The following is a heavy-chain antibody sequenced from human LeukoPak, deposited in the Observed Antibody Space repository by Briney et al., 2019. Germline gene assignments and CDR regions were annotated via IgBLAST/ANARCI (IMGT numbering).Heavy chain of an antibody. D-gene: IGHD1-26*01. CDR3: ARHTSYSGTFLARDYYHFYYMDV. CDR2: IYPDDSDT. CDR1: GDSFTKSW. J-gene: IGHJ6*03. V-gene: IGHV5-51*01. Sequence: NPGESLKISCKGSGDSFTKSWIGWVRQMPGKGLEWVGIIYPDDSDTRYSPSFEGQVTISADRSISTAYLQWSSLRASDTAVYYCARHTSYSGTFLARDYYHFYYMDVWGKGTTVTVSS.